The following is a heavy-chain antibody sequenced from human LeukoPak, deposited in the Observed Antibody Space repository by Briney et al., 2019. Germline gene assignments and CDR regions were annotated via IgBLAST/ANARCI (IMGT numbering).Heavy chain of an antibody. D-gene: IGHD3/OR15-3a*01. Sequence: SETLSLTCTVSGYSISSDYYWGWIRQPPGKGLEWIGSIYYSGNTYYNASLKSQVSISIDTSKNQFSLKLTSVTAADTAVYYCARQTGSGLFILPGGQGTLVTVSS. CDR2: IYYSGNT. CDR3: ARQTGSGLFILP. V-gene: IGHV4-38-2*02. J-gene: IGHJ4*02. CDR1: GYSISSDYY.